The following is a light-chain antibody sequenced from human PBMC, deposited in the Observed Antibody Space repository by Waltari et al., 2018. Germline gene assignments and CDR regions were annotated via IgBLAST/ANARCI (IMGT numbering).Light chain of an antibody. V-gene: IGKV3-11*02. Sequence: EIVLTQSPATLSLSPGERATLSCRASESVSRYLAWYQQKPGQVPRLLISDASKRATGIPDRFSGSGSGRDFTLVISSLEPEDFAVYYCQQRGKTFGPGTKVDI. J-gene: IGKJ3*01. CDR3: QQRGKT. CDR1: ESVSRY. CDR2: DAS.